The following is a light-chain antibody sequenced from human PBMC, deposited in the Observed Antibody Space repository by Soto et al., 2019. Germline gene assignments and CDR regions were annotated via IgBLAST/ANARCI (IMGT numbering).Light chain of an antibody. Sequence: QSALTQPASVSGSPGQSITISCTGTSSDVAFYNHVSWYQQHPGKAPKLLIYEVNNRPSGVSHRFSGSKSGNTASLTISGLQAEDEAYYYCSSFASNHTDVFGTGTKLTVL. J-gene: IGLJ1*01. V-gene: IGLV2-14*01. CDR1: SSDVAFYNH. CDR2: EVN. CDR3: SSFASNHTDV.